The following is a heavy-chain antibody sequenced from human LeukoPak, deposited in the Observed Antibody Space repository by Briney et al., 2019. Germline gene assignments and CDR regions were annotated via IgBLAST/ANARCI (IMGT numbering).Heavy chain of an antibody. CDR3: AELGITMIGGV. CDR1: GFTFKNYA. V-gene: IGHV3-21*01. D-gene: IGHD3-10*02. Sequence: PGGSLRLSCATSGFTFKNYAMNWVRQAPGKGLEWVSSISGDISDIYYADSVMGRSTISRDNAKNSVYLQINSLRAEDTAVYYCAELGITMIGGVWGKGTTVTISS. J-gene: IGHJ6*04. CDR2: ISGDISDI.